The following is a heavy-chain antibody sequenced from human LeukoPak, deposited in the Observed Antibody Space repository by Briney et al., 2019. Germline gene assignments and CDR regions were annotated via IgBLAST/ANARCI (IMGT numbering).Heavy chain of an antibody. Sequence: AGGSLRLSCTGSGFTFSNHAMSWVRQAPGKGLEWVSALTGSGGSTYYADSVKGRFTISRDNSENTLYLQMSSPRAEDTAKYYCAKLASLCTSTSCVRGGFDYWGQGTLVTVSS. CDR2: LTGSGGST. D-gene: IGHD2-2*01. J-gene: IGHJ4*02. CDR1: GFTFSNHA. V-gene: IGHV3-23*01. CDR3: AKLASLCTSTSCVRGGFDY.